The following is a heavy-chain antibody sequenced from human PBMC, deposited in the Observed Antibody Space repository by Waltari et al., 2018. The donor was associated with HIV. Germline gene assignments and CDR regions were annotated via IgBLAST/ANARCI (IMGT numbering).Heavy chain of an antibody. Sequence: QVQLVQSGAEVKKPGASVKVSCKASGYTFTSYDINWVRQATGQGLEWMGWMNLTSGNTVYEKKFQGRVTRTRNTPISTGYMELSSLGSEDTAVYYCARGSPRYSGYDSYHYGMDVWGQGTTVTVSS. CDR2: MNLTSGNT. J-gene: IGHJ6*02. CDR1: GYTFTSYD. D-gene: IGHD5-12*01. CDR3: ARGSPRYSGYDSYHYGMDV. V-gene: IGHV1-8*01.